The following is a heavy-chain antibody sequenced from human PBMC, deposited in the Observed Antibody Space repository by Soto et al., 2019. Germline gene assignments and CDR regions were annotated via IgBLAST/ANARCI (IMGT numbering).Heavy chain of an antibody. CDR3: AKVFLEWLLDYYYYMDV. D-gene: IGHD3-3*01. CDR2: ISYDGSNK. V-gene: IGHV3-30*18. Sequence: GGSLRLSCAASGFTFSSYGMHWVRQAPGKGLEWVAVISYDGSNKYYADSVKGRFTISRDNSKNTVYLQMNSLRAEDTAVYYCAKVFLEWLLDYYYYMDVWGKGTTVTVSS. J-gene: IGHJ6*03. CDR1: GFTFSSYG.